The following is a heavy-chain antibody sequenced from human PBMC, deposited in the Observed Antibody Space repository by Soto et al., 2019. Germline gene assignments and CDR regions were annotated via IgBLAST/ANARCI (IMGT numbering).Heavy chain of an antibody. J-gene: IGHJ4*01. CDR3: ARNGR. V-gene: IGHV3-7*05. CDR1: GFTFNTYW. Sequence: EVQLVESGGGLVQPGGSLRLSCAASGFTFNTYWMSWGRQAPGKGLEWVANIKPDGSATDYVDSVKGRFTISRDNANNSLFLQMNRVRAEDTAVYYCARNGRWGHGPVVTVSS. CDR2: IKPDGSAT. D-gene: IGHD2-8*01.